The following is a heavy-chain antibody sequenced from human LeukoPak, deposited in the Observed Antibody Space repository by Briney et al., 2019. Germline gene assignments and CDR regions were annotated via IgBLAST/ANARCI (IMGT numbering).Heavy chain of an antibody. J-gene: IGHJ4*02. CDR3: ARIDPGLGWAFDF. CDR2: INHSRDP. V-gene: IGHV4-34*01. Sequence: SDTLSLPCTVSGGFFSFFPWGWLRQPSGRGLVWLSEINHSRDPNYRPSRQSRVTISMDTSKNQLSLILNSVTAADTSVDYCARIDPGLGWAFDFWGQGTLVTVSS. CDR1: GGFFSFFP. D-gene: IGHD1-14*01.